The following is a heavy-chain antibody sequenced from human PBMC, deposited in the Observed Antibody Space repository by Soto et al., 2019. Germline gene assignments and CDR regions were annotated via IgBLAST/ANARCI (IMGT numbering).Heavy chain of an antibody. V-gene: IGHV3-23*01. Sequence: EVQLLESGGGLVQPGGSLRLSCAASGFTFSSKSMTWVRQAPGKGLEWVSAITANGGRAYYADSVKGRVTISRDNSNNTLYLQMNSLRAEDKAVYYCAKDLRGPEAGTWYCELWGRGTMVTVSS. D-gene: IGHD6-13*01. J-gene: IGHJ2*01. CDR3: AKDLRGPEAGTWYCEL. CDR1: GFTFSSKS. CDR2: ITANGGRA.